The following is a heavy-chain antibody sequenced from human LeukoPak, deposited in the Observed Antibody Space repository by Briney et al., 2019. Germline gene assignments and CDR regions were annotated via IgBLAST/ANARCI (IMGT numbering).Heavy chain of an antibody. D-gene: IGHD6-6*01. CDR3: ARLYSSSSGRAPDY. J-gene: IGHJ4*02. CDR1: GFTFSSYE. CDR2: ISSSGSNI. Sequence: GGSLRLSCAASGFTFSSYEMNWVRQAPGKGLEWVSYISSSGSNIYYADSVKGRFTMSRDNAKNSLFLQMNSLRAEDTAVYYCARLYSSSSGRAPDYWGQGTLVTVSS. V-gene: IGHV3-48*03.